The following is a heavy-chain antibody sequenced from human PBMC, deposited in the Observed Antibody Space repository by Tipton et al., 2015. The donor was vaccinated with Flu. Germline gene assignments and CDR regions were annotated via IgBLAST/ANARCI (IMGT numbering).Heavy chain of an antibody. J-gene: IGHJ4*02. CDR2: IYPDDSET. Sequence: VQLVQSGAEVRRSGESLKISCKGLGYNFSRHRIGWVRQRPGKGLEWMGFIYPDDSETGSSPAFQGQVTMSVDRSTSTAFLQWSSLRASDSAISYCARHRPAAVGPDLDFWGQGTPVTVSP. CDR3: ARHRPAAVGPDLDF. V-gene: IGHV5-51*01. CDR1: GYNFSRHR. D-gene: IGHD6-13*01.